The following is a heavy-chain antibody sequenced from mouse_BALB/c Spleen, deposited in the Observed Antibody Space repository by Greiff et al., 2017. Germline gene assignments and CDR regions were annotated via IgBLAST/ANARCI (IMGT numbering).Heavy chain of an antibody. Sequence: EVQGVESGGGLVQPGGSLKLSCAASGFTFSSYTMSWVRQTPEKRLEWVAYISNGGGSTYYPDTVKGRFTISRDNAKNTLYLQMSSLKSEGTAMYYCARHDYYAMDYWGQGTSVTVSS. CDR2: ISNGGGST. CDR3: ARHDYYAMDY. J-gene: IGHJ4*01. V-gene: IGHV5-12-2*01. CDR1: GFTFSSYT.